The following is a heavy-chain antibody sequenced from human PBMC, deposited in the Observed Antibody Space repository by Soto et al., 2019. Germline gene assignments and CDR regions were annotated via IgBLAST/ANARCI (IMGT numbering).Heavy chain of an antibody. CDR2: IYYSGST. CDR1: GGSISSYY. Sequence: SETLSLTCTVSGGSISSYYCSWIRQPPWKGLEWIGYIYYSGSTNYNPSLKSRVTISVDTSKNQFSLKLSSVTAADTAVYYCAINTRCTYYDFWSGYYTGMGESEKYFDYCGQRTLVTVSS. V-gene: IGHV4-59*01. J-gene: IGHJ4*02. CDR3: AINTRCTYYDFWSGYYTGMGESEKYFDY. D-gene: IGHD3-3*01.